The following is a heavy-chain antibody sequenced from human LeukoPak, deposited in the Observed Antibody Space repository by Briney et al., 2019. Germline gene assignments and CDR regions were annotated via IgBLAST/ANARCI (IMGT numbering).Heavy chain of an antibody. CDR1: GFTFSSYG. CDR3: AIDAAYYYDGDASDI. D-gene: IGHD3-22*01. V-gene: IGHV3-30*02. Sequence: GGSLRLSCAASGFTFSSYGMHWVRQAPGKGLEWVASVWYDGSNKYYADSVKGRFTISRDNSKNALYLQMNSLRAKDTAVYYSAIDAAYYYDGDASDIWGQGKLVTVSS. J-gene: IGHJ3*02. CDR2: VWYDGSNK.